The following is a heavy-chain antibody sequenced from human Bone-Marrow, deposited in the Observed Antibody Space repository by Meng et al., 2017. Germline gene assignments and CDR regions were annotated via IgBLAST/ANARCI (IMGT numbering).Heavy chain of an antibody. CDR2: INAGNGNT. V-gene: IGHV1-3*01. Sequence: ASVKVSCKASGYTFTSYAMHWVRQAPGQRLEWMGWINAGNGNTKYSQKFQGRVTITRDTSASTAYMELSSLRSEDTAVYYCARDRESIVVVTASQFDYWGQGTLVTVSS. CDR1: GYTFTSYA. D-gene: IGHD2-21*02. CDR3: ARDRESIVVVTASQFDY. J-gene: IGHJ4*02.